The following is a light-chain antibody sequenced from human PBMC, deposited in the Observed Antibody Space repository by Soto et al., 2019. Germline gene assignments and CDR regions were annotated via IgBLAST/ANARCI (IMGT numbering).Light chain of an antibody. Sequence: QSVLTQPASMSGSPGQSVTISCAGTSNDIGGYNYVSWCQHHPGTAPKLIIYDVSSRPSGVSHRLSGSKSGNTASLTISGLQAEDEADYYCSSFSVASPLFGTGTKVTVL. CDR2: DVS. J-gene: IGLJ1*01. CDR1: SNDIGGYNY. CDR3: SSFSVASPL. V-gene: IGLV2-14*01.